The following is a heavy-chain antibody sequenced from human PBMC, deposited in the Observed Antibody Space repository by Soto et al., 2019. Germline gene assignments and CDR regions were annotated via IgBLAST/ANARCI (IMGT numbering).Heavy chain of an antibody. CDR2: IYYSGST. J-gene: IGHJ5*02. V-gene: IGHV4-59*01. D-gene: IGHD3-10*01. Sequence: PSETLSLTCTVSGGSISSYYWSWIRQPPGKGLEWIGYIYYSGSTNYNPSLKSRVTISVDTSKNQFSLKLSSVTAADTAVYYCASQMYYYGSGRDTWFGPWGQGTLVTVSS. CDR3: ASQMYYYGSGRDTWFGP. CDR1: GGSISSYY.